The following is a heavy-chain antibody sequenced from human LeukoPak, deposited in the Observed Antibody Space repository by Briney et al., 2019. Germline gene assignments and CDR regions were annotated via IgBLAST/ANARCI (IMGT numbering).Heavy chain of an antibody. CDR2: ISGSGGST. D-gene: IGHD3-3*01. J-gene: IGHJ4*02. CDR3: AKGPQPRITIFGVVILPLDY. Sequence: PGGSLRLSCAASGFTFSSYAMSWVRQAPGKGLEWGSAISGSGGSTYYADSVKGRFTISRDNSKNTLYLQMNSLRAEDTAVYYCAKGPQPRITIFGVVILPLDYWGQGTLVTVSS. CDR1: GFTFSSYA. V-gene: IGHV3-23*01.